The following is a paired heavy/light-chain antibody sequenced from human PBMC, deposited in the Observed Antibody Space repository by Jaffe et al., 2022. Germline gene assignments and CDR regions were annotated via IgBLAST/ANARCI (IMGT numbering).Heavy chain of an antibody. V-gene: IGHV1-69*05. CDR3: ARDKAHYYDSSGYWGWFDP. D-gene: IGHD3-22*01. CDR2: IIPIFGTA. Sequence: QVQLVQSGAEVKKPGSSVKVSCKASGGTFSSYAISWVRQAPGQGLEWMGGIIPIFGTANYAQKFQGRVTITTDESTSTAYMELSSLRSEDTAVYYCARDKAHYYDSSGYWGWFDPWGQGTLVTVSS. CDR1: GGTFSSYA. J-gene: IGHJ5*02.
Light chain of an antibody. Sequence: DIQMTQSPSSLSASVGDRVTITCQASQDISNYLNWYQQKPGKAPKLLIYDASNLETGVPSRFSGSGSGTDFTFTISSLQPEDIATYYCQQYDNLPPITFGPGTKVDIK. V-gene: IGKV1-33*01. CDR1: QDISNY. CDR2: DAS. CDR3: QQYDNLPPIT. J-gene: IGKJ3*01.